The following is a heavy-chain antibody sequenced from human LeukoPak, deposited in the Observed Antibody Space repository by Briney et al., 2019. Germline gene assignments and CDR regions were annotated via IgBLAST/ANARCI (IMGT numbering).Heavy chain of an antibody. CDR2: IWYDGSNK. J-gene: IGHJ4*02. CDR1: GFTFSSYG. Sequence: PGRSLRLSCAASGFTFSSYGMHWVRQAPGKGLEWVAVIWYDGSNKYYADSVKGRFTISRDNSKNTLYLQMNSLRAEDTAVYYCARELSGEFYFDYWGQGTLVTVSS. D-gene: IGHD3-10*02. V-gene: IGHV3-33*01. CDR3: ARELSGEFYFDY.